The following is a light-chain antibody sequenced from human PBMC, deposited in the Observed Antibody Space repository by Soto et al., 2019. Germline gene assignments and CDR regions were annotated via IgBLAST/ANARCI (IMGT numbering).Light chain of an antibody. CDR2: GAS. Sequence: EIVRTPSKATLSLSTGERATLSCRASQSVSTDLAWYQQKPGQAPRLLIRGASTRATGIPARFSGSGSGTDFTLSISSLQSEDFAVYYCQHSTNWPIPFGQVTRLAI. CDR1: QSVSTD. CDR3: QHSTNWPIP. J-gene: IGKJ5*01. V-gene: IGKV3-15*01.